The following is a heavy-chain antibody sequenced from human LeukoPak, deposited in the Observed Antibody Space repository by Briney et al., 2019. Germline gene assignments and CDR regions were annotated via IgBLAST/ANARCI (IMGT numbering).Heavy chain of an antibody. D-gene: IGHD3-10*01. Sequence: ASVTVSCKASGYTFTIYGISWVRQAPGQGLEWMGWISAYNGNTNYAQKLQGRVTMTTDTSTSTAYMELRSLRSDDTAVYYCARESITMVRGRGWFDPWGQGTLVTVSS. J-gene: IGHJ5*02. V-gene: IGHV1-18*01. CDR1: GYTFTIYG. CDR2: ISAYNGNT. CDR3: ARESITMVRGRGWFDP.